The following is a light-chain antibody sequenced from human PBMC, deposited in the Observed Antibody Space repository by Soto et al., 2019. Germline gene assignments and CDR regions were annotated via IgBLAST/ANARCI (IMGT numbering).Light chain of an antibody. V-gene: IGKV1-5*01. CDR1: QSVSSW. CDR2: DAS. CDR3: QQYHVFWT. J-gene: IGKJ1*01. Sequence: DIQMTQSPSILSASVGDRVTITCRASQSVSSWLAWYQQRPGQAPKLLIYDASTLTSGVPSRFSGSGSGTEFTLTISRLQPEDLATYYCQQYHVFWTLGQGTKVDIK.